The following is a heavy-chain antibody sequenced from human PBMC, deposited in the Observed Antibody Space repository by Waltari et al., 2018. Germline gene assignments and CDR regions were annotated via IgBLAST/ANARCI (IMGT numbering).Heavy chain of an antibody. J-gene: IGHJ4*02. CDR1: GYSFTSYW. Sequence: EVQLVQSGAEVKKPGESLKISCKGSGYSFTSYWIGWVRQMHGKGLEWMGIIYPGDSATRYSPSFQGQVTISADKSISTAYLQWSSLKASDTAMYYCARVPYSIAVAGYFDYWGQGTLVIVSS. CDR2: IYPGDSAT. D-gene: IGHD6-19*01. CDR3: ARVPYSIAVAGYFDY. V-gene: IGHV5-51*01.